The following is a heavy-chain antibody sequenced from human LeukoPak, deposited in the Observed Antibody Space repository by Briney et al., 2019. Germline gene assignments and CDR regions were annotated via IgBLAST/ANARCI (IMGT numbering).Heavy chain of an antibody. CDR3: ARGLRGYSFCDY. CDR2: ISSSSSYI. J-gene: IGHJ4*02. D-gene: IGHD5-18*01. CDR1: GFTFSSYS. Sequence: GGSLRLSCAASGFTFSSYSMNWVRQAPGKGLEWVSSISSSSSYIYYADSVKGRFTISRDNAKNSLYLQMNSLRVEDTAVYYCARGLRGYSFCDYWGQGTLVTASS. V-gene: IGHV3-21*01.